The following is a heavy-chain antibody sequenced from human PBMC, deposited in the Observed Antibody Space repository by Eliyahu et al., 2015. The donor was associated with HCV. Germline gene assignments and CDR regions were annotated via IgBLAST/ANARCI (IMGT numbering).Heavy chain of an antibody. CDR2: LSTDGTTQ. D-gene: IGHD6-13*01. Sequence: HWVRQSPGKGLEWVAVLSTDGTTQYYADFVKGRFTISRDLSKNTMDLQMNSLRPEDTAVYYCARAYASSWHNFDYWGQGTLVTVSS. J-gene: IGHJ4*02. V-gene: IGHV3-30*04. CDR3: ARAYASSWHNFDY.